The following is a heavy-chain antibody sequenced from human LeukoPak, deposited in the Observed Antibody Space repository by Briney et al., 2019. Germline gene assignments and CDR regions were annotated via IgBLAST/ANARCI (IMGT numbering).Heavy chain of an antibody. CDR3: ARSVEGYCRGGSCYSYSYYMDV. CDR1: GGSTSGYY. CDR2: IYFIGST. V-gene: IGHV4-59*13. J-gene: IGHJ6*03. D-gene: IGHD2-15*01. Sequence: PSETLSLTCTVSGGSTSGYYWSWIRKPQGKGLEGMGYIYFIGSTNYNPSLKSRVTISVDTSKNQFSLKLSSVTAADTAVYYCARSVEGYCRGGSCYSYSYYMDVWGKGTTVTVSS.